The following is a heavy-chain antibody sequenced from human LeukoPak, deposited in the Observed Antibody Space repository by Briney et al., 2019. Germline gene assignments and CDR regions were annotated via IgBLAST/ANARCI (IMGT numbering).Heavy chain of an antibody. Sequence: SETLSLTCAVYGGSFSGYYWTWIRQPPGKGLEWIGEMNHSGSANYNPSLKSRVTISVDTSKNQFSLKLSSVTAADTAVYYCVRQDGLYYYDSSGGPFDYWGQGTLVTVSS. D-gene: IGHD3-22*01. CDR1: GGSFSGYY. CDR3: VRQDGLYYYDSSGGPFDY. J-gene: IGHJ4*02. V-gene: IGHV4-34*01. CDR2: MNHSGSA.